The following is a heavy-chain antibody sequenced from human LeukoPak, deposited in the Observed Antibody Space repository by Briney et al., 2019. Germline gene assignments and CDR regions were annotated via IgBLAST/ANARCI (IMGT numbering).Heavy chain of an antibody. J-gene: IGHJ4*01. V-gene: IGHV1-2*02. CDR1: GYTFSDYY. CDR3: ARDLGYSSGSVWYKYFDY. Sequence: GASVKVSCKASGYTFSDYYLHWVRQAPGQGLEWMGDIDPKSGGTQSARTFQGRVTITRDTSTGSVYMELSSLTFDGRAVYYCARDLGYSSGSVWYKYFDYWGHGTLVTVSS. D-gene: IGHD5-18*01. CDR2: IDPKSGGT.